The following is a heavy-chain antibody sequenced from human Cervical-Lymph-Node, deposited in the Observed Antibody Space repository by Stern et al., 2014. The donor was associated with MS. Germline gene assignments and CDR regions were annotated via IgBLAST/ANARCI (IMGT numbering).Heavy chain of an antibody. CDR3: ANNSPETLSWSCDL. V-gene: IGHV2-5*01. Sequence: ESGPTLVKRTQTLTLTCTFSGFSLTTAGVGVGWIRQPPGKALEWLALIYWNDVKRYSPSLKGRLTITKDTAKTQVVLTMTTMDPVDTATYFCANNSPETLSWSCDLWGRGTLVTVSS. D-gene: IGHD2-2*01. CDR1: GFSLTTAGVG. CDR2: IYWNDVK. J-gene: IGHJ2*01.